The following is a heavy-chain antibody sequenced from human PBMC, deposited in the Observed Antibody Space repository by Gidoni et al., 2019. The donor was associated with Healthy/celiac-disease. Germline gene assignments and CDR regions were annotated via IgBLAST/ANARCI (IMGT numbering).Heavy chain of an antibody. CDR3: ARGAPTVTDLGYYYYGMDV. Sequence: QVQLVQSGAEVKKPGSSVKVSCKASGGTFSSSAISWVRQAPGQGLEWMGGIIPIFGTANYAQKFQGRVTITADEATSTAYMELSSLRSEDTAVYYCARGAPTVTDLGYYYYGMDVWGQGTTVTVSS. J-gene: IGHJ6*02. D-gene: IGHD4-4*01. CDR1: GGTFSSSA. V-gene: IGHV1-69*01. CDR2: IIPIFGTA.